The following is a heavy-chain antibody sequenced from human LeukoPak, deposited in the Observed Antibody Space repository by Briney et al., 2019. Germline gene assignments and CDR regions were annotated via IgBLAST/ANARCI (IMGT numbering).Heavy chain of an antibody. V-gene: IGHV3-30*04. CDR2: VSYDGSNK. D-gene: IGHD3-10*01. CDR1: GFTFSSFA. CDR3: ARSRVWFGELLYSDWSDP. J-gene: IGHJ5*02. Sequence: PGGSLRLSCAASGFTFSSFAMHWVRQAPGKGLEWVAVVSYDGSNKYYADSVKGRFTISRDNSKNTLYLQMNSLRAEDTAVYYCARSRVWFGELLYSDWSDPWGQGTLVTVSS.